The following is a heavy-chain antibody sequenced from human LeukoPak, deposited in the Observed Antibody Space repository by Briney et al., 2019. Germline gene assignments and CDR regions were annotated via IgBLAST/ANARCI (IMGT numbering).Heavy chain of an antibody. CDR3: ARGRNYYDRSVAFDI. Sequence: TGGSLRLSCAASGFTFSSYAMHWVRQAPGKGLEYVSAISSNGGSTYYANSVKGRFTISRDNSKNTLYLQMGSLRAEDMAVYYCARGRNYYDRSVAFDIWGQGTMVTVSS. CDR1: GFTFSSYA. V-gene: IGHV3-64*01. D-gene: IGHD3-22*01. J-gene: IGHJ3*02. CDR2: ISSNGGST.